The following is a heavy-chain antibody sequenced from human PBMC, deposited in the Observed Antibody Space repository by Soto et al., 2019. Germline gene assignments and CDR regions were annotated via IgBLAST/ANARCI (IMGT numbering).Heavy chain of an antibody. J-gene: IGHJ4*02. V-gene: IGHV1-3*01. CDR2: INVANGNT. CDR3: ATDYGSNWRL. CDR1: GFFSTNYI. D-gene: IGHD3-10*01. Sequence: LVRLGPGVRIPGASLRVSCRASGFFSTNYIFLWLAPAPGQSFGWRGRINVANGNTQYSQNFQGRVTFTSDASASTAFMELTNLRFEDKAMYYCATDYGSNWRLWGQGTLVSVSS.